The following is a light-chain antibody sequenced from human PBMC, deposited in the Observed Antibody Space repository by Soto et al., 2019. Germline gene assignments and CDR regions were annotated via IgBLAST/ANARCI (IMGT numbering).Light chain of an antibody. CDR2: EVS. Sequence: QSALTQPPSASGSPGQSVTISCTGASSDVGGYNYVSWYQQHPGKAPKLMIYEVSKRPSGVPDRFSGSKSGNTASLTVSGVQAEDEADYFCSSYAGNGYVLGTGTKVTVL. CDR1: SSDVGGYNY. CDR3: SSYAGNGYV. J-gene: IGLJ1*01. V-gene: IGLV2-8*01.